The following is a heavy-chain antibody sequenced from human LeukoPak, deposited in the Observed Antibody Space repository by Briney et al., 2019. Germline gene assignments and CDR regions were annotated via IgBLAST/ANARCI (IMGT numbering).Heavy chain of an antibody. CDR1: GYTFTSYG. D-gene: IGHD3-10*01. CDR2: ISAYNGNT. V-gene: IGHV1-18*01. CDR3: ARDRPYGSGSYYVHFDY. J-gene: IGHJ4*02. Sequence: ASVKVSCKASGYTFTSYGISWVRQAPGQGLEWMGWISAYNGNTNYAQKLQGRVTMTTDTSTSTAYMELRSLRSDDTAVYYCARDRPYGSGSYYVHFDYWGQGTLVTVSS.